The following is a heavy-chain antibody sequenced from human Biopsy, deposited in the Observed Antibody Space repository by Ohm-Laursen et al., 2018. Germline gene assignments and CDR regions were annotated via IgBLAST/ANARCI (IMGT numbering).Heavy chain of an antibody. V-gene: IGHV1-2*02. CDR2: INTRRGDT. Sequence: SVKVSCKVSGYTFTAYFIHWVRQSPGQGLEWMGWINTRRGDTNYAQKFQGRVTMTRDTSTTTVFMELTSLRSDDTAMYYCARVEDSNRHWYFDLWGRGSPVPVSS. CDR3: ARVEDSNRHWYFDL. CDR1: GYTFTAYF. D-gene: IGHD5-18*01. J-gene: IGHJ2*01.